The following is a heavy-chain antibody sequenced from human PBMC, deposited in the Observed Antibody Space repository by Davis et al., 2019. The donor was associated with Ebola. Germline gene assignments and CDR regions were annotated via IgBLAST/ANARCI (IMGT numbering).Heavy chain of an antibody. CDR1: GYTFTSYG. J-gene: IGHJ3*01. D-gene: IGHD2-15*01. CDR3: TTGLLGYCSGGTCYFDAFDF. CDR2: ISAYNGNT. V-gene: IGHV1-18*04. Sequence: ASVKVSCKASGYTFTSYGISWVRQAPGQGLEWMGWISAYNGNTNYAQKFQGRVTMTRDTSISTAYMELNSLRSDDTAVYYCTTGLLGYCSGGTCYFDAFDFWGQGTLVTVSS.